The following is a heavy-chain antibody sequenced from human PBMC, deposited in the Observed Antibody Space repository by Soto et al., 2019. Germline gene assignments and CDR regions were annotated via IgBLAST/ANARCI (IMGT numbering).Heavy chain of an antibody. Sequence: PGGSLRLSCAASGFTFSSYGMHWVRQAPGKGLEWVAVISYDGSNKYYADSVKGRFTISRDNSKNTLYLQMNSLRAEDTAVYYCAKAPGPSTSQDYYYYYGMDVWGQGTTVTVSS. J-gene: IGHJ6*02. CDR1: GFTFSSYG. CDR2: ISYDGSNK. CDR3: AKAPGPSTSQDYYYYYGMDV. D-gene: IGHD2-2*01. V-gene: IGHV3-30*18.